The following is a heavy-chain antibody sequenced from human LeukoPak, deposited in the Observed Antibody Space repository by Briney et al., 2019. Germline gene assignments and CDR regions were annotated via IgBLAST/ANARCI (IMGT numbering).Heavy chain of an antibody. CDR2: INHSGST. J-gene: IGHJ5*02. V-gene: IGHV4-34*01. D-gene: IGHD3-10*01. CDR3: ARGRGTYYYGSGSYYWFDP. CDR1: GGSFSGYY. Sequence: PSETLSLTCAVYGGSFSGYYWSWIRQPPGKGLEWIGEINHSGSTNYNPSLKSRVTISVDTSKNQFSLKLSSVTAADTAVYYCARGRGTYYYGSGSYYWFDPWGQRTLVTLSS.